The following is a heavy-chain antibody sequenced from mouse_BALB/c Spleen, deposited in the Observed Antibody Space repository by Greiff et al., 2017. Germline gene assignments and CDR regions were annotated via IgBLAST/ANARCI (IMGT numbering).Heavy chain of an antibody. CDR1: GYAFSSYW. CDR2: IYPGDGDT. Sequence: VQLQQSGAELVRPGSSVKISCKASGYAFSSYWMNWVKQRPGQGLEWIGQIYPGDGDTNYNGKFKGKATLTADKSSSTAYMQLSSLTSEDSAVYFCARGGYYAWFAYWGQGTLVTVSA. J-gene: IGHJ3*01. D-gene: IGHD2-3*01. V-gene: IGHV1-80*01. CDR3: ARGGYYAWFAY.